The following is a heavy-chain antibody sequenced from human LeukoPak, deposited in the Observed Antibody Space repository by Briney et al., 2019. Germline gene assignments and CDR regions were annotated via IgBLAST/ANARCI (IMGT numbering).Heavy chain of an antibody. J-gene: IGHJ4*02. V-gene: IGHV3-7*01. CDR1: GFTYSNYW. Sequence: GGSLRLSCAASGFTYSNYWMSWVRQAPGKGLEWVANIKQDGSEKYYVDSVKGRFSISRDNAKNSLYLQMNSLRADDTADYYCARNPSKWDPFDYWGQGALVAVSS. D-gene: IGHD1-26*01. CDR2: IKQDGSEK. CDR3: ARNPSKWDPFDY.